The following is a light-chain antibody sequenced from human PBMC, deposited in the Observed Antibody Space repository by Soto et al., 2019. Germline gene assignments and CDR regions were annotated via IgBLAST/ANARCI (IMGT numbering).Light chain of an antibody. Sequence: EIVLTQSPATLSLSPGERATLSCGASQSLSSSYLAWYQQKPGLAPRPLIYDASSRATGIPDRFSGSGSGTDFTLTISRLEPEDFAVYYCQQYGSSPLTFGGGTKVDIK. V-gene: IGKV3D-20*01. CDR2: DAS. J-gene: IGKJ4*01. CDR3: QQYGSSPLT. CDR1: QSLSSSY.